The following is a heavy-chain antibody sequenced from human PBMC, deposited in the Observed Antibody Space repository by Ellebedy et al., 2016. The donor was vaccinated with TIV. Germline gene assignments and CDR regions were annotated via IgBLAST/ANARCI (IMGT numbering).Heavy chain of an antibody. J-gene: IGHJ6*02. CDR3: ARDLYYYGMDV. Sequence: SETLSLXXTVSGGSIDNSPYYWGWIRQPPEKGLEWIGSIYYTEVTYYNPSLKSRVTISVDTSKNQFSLNLNSVIAADTAVYYCARDLYYYGMDVWGQGTAVTVSS. CDR2: IYYTEVT. V-gene: IGHV4-39*07. CDR1: GGSIDNSPYY.